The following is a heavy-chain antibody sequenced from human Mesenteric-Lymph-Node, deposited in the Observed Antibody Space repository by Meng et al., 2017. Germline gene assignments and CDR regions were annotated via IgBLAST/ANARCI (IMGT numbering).Heavy chain of an antibody. V-gene: IGHV1-46*01. D-gene: IGHD3-22*01. CDR2: FNPNGDVT. Sequence: QVELVPSGAEVKKPGVSLKLSCETSGFTFTTYFMHWLRQAPGQGLQWMGLFNPNGDVTTYSPRFQGRITLTGDTSTSTLYMELSSLTSDDTAVYYCAREMPMTCYFDQWGQGTLVTVS. J-gene: IGHJ4*03. CDR3: AREMPMTCYFDQ. CDR1: GFTFTTYF.